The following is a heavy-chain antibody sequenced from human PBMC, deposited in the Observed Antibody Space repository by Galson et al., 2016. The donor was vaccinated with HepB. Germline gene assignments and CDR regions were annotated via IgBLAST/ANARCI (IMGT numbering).Heavy chain of an antibody. V-gene: IGHV3-53*01. J-gene: IGHJ5*02. CDR3: ARLRGVPAAHNWFDP. D-gene: IGHD2-2*01. CDR2: IYRGGST. Sequence: LEWVSVIYRGGSTYYADSVKGRFTISRDNSKNTLFLQMNSLRAEDTAVYYCARLRGVPAAHNWFDPWGQGTLVSVSS.